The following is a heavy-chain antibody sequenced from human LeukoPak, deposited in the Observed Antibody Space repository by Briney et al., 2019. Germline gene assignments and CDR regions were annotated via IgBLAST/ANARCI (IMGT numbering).Heavy chain of an antibody. J-gene: IGHJ4*02. V-gene: IGHV4-39*07. D-gene: IGHD3-22*01. CDR2: IYYSGST. CDR1: GGSISSSSYY. Sequence: SETLSLTCTVSGGSISSSSYYWGWIRQPPGKGLEWIGSIYYSGSTYYSPSLKSRVTISLDTSKNQFSLKLSSVTAADTAVYYCARSITYYYDSSGYYTHFDYWGQGTLVTVSS. CDR3: ARSITYYYDSSGYYTHFDY.